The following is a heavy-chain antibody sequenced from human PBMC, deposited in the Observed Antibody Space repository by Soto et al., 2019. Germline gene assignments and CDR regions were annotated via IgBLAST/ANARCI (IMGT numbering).Heavy chain of an antibody. D-gene: IGHD6-13*01. J-gene: IGHJ6*04. CDR3: ARGGKQQATYNTGMDA. Sequence: SETLSLTCAVYGGSFSGYYWSWIRQPPGKGLEWIGEINHSGSTNYNPSLKSRVTISVDTSKNQFSLKLSSVTAADTAVYYCARGGKQQATYNTGMDAWAKGTKVPFSA. CDR2: INHSGST. CDR1: GGSFSGYY. V-gene: IGHV4-34*01.